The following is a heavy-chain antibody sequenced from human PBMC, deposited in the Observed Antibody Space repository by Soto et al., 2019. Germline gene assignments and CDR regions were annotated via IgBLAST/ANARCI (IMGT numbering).Heavy chain of an antibody. D-gene: IGHD2-2*01. CDR3: AKARGSSTPAPGSY. V-gene: IGHV3-23*01. CDR1: GFTFSSYA. Sequence: PGGSLRVSCGASGFTFSSYAMSWVRQAPGKGLEWVSAISGSGGSTYYADSVKGRFTISRDNSKNTLYLQMNSLRAEDTAVYYCAKARGSSTPAPGSYWGQGTLVNVSS. CDR2: ISGSGGST. J-gene: IGHJ4*02.